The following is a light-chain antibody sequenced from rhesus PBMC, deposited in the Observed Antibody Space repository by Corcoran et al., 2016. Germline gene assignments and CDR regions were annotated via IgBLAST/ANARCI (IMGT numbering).Light chain of an antibody. CDR1: QSVGSY. Sequence: ETVVTQSPATLALSPGERATLSCRASQSVGSYLAWYQQKPGQAPRLLIYGASRRATGIPDRFSGSGSGTDFTFTISSLEPEDVGVYYCQQSSNLYSFGQGTKVEIK. CDR3: QQSSNLYS. J-gene: IGKJ2*01. CDR2: GAS. V-gene: IGKV3-24*04.